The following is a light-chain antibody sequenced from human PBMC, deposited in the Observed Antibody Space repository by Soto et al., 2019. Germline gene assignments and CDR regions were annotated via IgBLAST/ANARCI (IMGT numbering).Light chain of an antibody. V-gene: IGLV1-44*01. CDR2: NNN. CDR3: AAWDDRLNGRYV. Sequence: QSVLTQPPSASGTPGQRVTISCSGSTSNIGSHTVNWYQQLPGTAPKLLIYNNNERPSGVPDRFSGSKSGTSASLAISGLQSEDEADYYCAAWDDRLNGRYVFGTGTKVTVL. J-gene: IGLJ1*01. CDR1: TSNIGSHT.